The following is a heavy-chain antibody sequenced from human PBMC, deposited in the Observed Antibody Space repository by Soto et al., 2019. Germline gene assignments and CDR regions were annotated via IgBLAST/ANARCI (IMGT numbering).Heavy chain of an antibody. D-gene: IGHD2-8*01. J-gene: IGHJ6*03. CDR1: GDSVSSNSAA. V-gene: IGHV6-1*01. Sequence: PSQTLSLTCAISGDSVSSNSAAWNWIRQSPSRGLEWLGRTYYRSKWYNDYAVSVKSRITINPDTSKNQFPLQLNSVTPEDTAVYYCARRQMVYAKGYYYMDVWGKGTTVTVSS. CDR2: TYYRSKWYN. CDR3: ARRQMVYAKGYYYMDV.